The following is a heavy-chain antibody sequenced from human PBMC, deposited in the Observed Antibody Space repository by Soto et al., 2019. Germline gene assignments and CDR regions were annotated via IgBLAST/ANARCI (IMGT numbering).Heavy chain of an antibody. CDR1: GFTFNAFE. V-gene: IGHV3-48*03. J-gene: IGHJ4*02. CDR2: IDGSGTTK. D-gene: IGHD3-10*01. CDR3: ARGFGRFNY. Sequence: EVQLLESGGGLVQPGGSLRLSCGVSGFTFNAFEMNWVRQAPGKGLEWLAYIDGSGTTKKYADSGRGRFTISRDNPNNSLFLKMSSLSAADTAIYDCARGFGRFNYWGQGTLVSVSS.